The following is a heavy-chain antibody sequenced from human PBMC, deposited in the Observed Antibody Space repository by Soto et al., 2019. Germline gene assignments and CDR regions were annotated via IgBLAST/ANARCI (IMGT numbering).Heavy chain of an antibody. CDR1: GGSISSSSYY. V-gene: IGHV4-39*01. D-gene: IGHD4-4*01. CDR2: IYYSGST. CDR3: ARHGDYSNYETPPSFDY. J-gene: IGHJ4*02. Sequence: SETLSLTCTVSGGSISSSSYYWGWIRQPPGKGLEWIGSIYYSGSTYYNPSLKSRVTISVDTSKNQFSLKLSSVTAADTAVYYCARHGDYSNYETPPSFDYWGQGTLVTVSS.